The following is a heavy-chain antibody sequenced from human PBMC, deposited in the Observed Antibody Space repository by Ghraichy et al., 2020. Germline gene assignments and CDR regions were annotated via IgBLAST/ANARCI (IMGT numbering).Heavy chain of an antibody. D-gene: IGHD7-27*01. CDR2: IYYSGST. CDR1: GGSISSYY. V-gene: IGHV4-59*12. Sequence: ESLNISCTVSGGSISSYYWSWIRQPPGKGLEWIGYIYYSGSTNYNPSLKSRVTISVDTSKNQFSLQLNSVTPEDTAVYYCASSSCGKLGYRRCYYYMDVWGKGTTVTVSS. J-gene: IGHJ6*03. CDR3: ASSSCGKLGYRRCYYYMDV.